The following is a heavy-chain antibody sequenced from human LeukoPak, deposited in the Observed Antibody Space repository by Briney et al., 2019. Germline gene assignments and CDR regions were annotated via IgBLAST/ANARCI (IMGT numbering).Heavy chain of an antibody. CDR1: GFTFSSSW. Sequence: QPGGSLRLSCAASGFTFSSSWMSWVRQAPGKGLEWLANIKQEGSEKYYVDSVKGRFTISRDNAKNTLYLQMNSLRAEDTAVYYCAKDPMSYYDSSGYYYYWGQGTLVTVSS. CDR2: IKQEGSEK. V-gene: IGHV3-7*03. J-gene: IGHJ4*02. D-gene: IGHD3-22*01. CDR3: AKDPMSYYDSSGYYYY.